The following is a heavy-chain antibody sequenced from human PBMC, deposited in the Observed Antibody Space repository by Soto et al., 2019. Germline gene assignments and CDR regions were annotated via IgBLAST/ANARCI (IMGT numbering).Heavy chain of an antibody. CDR2: ISWNSGRI. J-gene: IGHJ4*02. Sequence: EVPLVESGGGLVQPGRSLRLSCSASGFSFDDYAMHWVRQGPGKGLEWVSGISWNSGRIGYGDSVKGRFTISRDNAKNSVYLQMNSLRTDDTALYFCARFRSYDGYSDYWGQGTLVTVSS. D-gene: IGHD2-21*02. CDR1: GFSFDDYA. CDR3: ARFRSYDGYSDY. V-gene: IGHV3-9*01.